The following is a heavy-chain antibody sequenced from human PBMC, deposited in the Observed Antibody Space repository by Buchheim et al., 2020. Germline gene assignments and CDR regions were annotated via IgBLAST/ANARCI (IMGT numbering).Heavy chain of an antibody. D-gene: IGHD1-20*01. CDR2: IDSDGSST. CDR3: ASLNNFGLNF. J-gene: IGHJ4*01. CDR1: GFSFSGYW. V-gene: IGHV3-74*01. Sequence: EVQLVESGGGLVQPGGSLRLSCAASGFSFSGYWMHWVRQAPGKGLVWVSRIDSDGSSTTSADSVKGRFTISRDNAKNTLYLQMNSLRAEDTAVYYWASLNNFGLNFWGQGTL.